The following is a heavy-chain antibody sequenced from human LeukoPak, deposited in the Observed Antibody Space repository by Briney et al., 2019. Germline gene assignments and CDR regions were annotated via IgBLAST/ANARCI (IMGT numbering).Heavy chain of an antibody. J-gene: IGHJ4*02. CDR3: ARQRGYSSYRPRRYYFDY. D-gene: IGHD5-18*01. CDR1: GGSISSSSYY. Sequence: PSETLSLTCTVSGGSISSSSYYWGWIRQPPGKGLEWIGSIYYSGSTYYNPCLKSRVTISVDTSKNQFSLKLSSVTAADTAVYYCARQRGYSSYRPRRYYFDYWGQGTLVTVSS. CDR2: IYYSGST. V-gene: IGHV4-39*01.